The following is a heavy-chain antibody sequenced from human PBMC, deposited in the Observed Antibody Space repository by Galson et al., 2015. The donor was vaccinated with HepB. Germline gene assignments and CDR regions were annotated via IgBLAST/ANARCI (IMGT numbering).Heavy chain of an antibody. CDR3: AKGPGTYYFDY. V-gene: IGHV3-30*18. CDR2: ISFDGRHK. CDR1: KFTFSSYG. J-gene: IGHJ4*02. Sequence: SLRLSCAASKFTFSSYGMHWVRQAPGKGLEWVALISFDGRHKYYADSVKGRFTISREKSQNTLYLQMDSLRVEDTAMYYCAKGPGTYYFDYWGQGTLVTVSS.